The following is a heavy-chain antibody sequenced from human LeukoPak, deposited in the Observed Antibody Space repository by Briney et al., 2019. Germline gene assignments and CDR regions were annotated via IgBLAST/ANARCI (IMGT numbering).Heavy chain of an antibody. CDR1: GGSISSGSYY. CDR3: ARGSEIFGEGFVDY. J-gene: IGHJ4*02. CDR2: IYTSGST. D-gene: IGHD3-3*01. Sequence: SQTLSLTCTVSGGSISSGSYYWSWIRQPAGKGLEWIGRIYTSGSTNYNPSLKSRVTISVDTSKNQFSLKLSSVTAADTAVYYCARGSEIFGEGFVDYWGQGTLVTVSS. V-gene: IGHV4-61*02.